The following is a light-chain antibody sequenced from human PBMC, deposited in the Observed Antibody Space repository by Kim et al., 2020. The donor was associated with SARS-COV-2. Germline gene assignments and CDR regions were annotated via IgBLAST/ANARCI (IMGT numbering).Light chain of an antibody. V-gene: IGKV3-20*01. CDR2: SAS. Sequence: SPGGRGTLSCRASQPVRDNSLGWYQHKPGQAPRLLIYSASSRARGVPDRFRGSGSGTDFTLTIDRLEPEDFAVYYCQIYNVSPPNSFGQGTKLEI. CDR3: QIYNVSPPNS. J-gene: IGKJ2*01. CDR1: QPVRDNS.